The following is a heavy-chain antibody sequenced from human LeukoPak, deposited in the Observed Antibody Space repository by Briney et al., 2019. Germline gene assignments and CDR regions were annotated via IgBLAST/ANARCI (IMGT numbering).Heavy chain of an antibody. CDR2: INTSSSYI. V-gene: IGHV3-21*01. CDR1: GFTFSSYN. Sequence: GGSLRLSCAASGFTFSSYNMNWVRQAPGKGLEWVSSINTSSSYIYYADSVKGRFTISRDNAKKSLYLQMNTLRAEDTAVYYCARSSGNIAAAGSYLLLWGQGTLVTVSS. CDR3: ARSSGNIAAAGSYLLL. J-gene: IGHJ4*02. D-gene: IGHD6-13*01.